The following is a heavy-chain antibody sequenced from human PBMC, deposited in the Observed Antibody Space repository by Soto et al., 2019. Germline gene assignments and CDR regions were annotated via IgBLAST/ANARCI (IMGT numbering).Heavy chain of an antibody. V-gene: IGHV4-31*03. D-gene: IGHD1-26*01. J-gene: IGHJ5*02. Sequence: KPSETLSLTCTVSGGSISSGGYYWSWIRQHPGKGLEWIGYIYYSGSTYYNPSLKSRVTISVDTSKNQFSLKLSSVTAADTAVYYCARVNNRWEILEGGRPNRLDPWGQGTLVTVYS. CDR1: GGSISSGGYY. CDR3: ARVNNRWEILEGGRPNRLDP. CDR2: IYYSGST.